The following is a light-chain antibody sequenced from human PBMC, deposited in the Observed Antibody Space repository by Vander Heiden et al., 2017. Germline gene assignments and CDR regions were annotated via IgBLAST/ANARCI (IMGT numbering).Light chain of an antibody. J-gene: IGKJ2*01. Sequence: EIVLPQSPATLSVSPGERATPSCRASQSVSSNLAWYQQKPGQAPRLLIYGASTRATGIPARFSGSGSGTECTLTISSLQSEDFAVYYCQQYNNWPYTFGQGTKLEIK. CDR2: GAS. V-gene: IGKV3-15*01. CDR1: QSVSSN. CDR3: QQYNNWPYT.